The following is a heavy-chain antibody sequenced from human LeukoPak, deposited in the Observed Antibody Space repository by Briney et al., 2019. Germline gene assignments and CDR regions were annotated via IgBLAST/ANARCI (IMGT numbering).Heavy chain of an antibody. CDR3: ARDVSSSYLDY. V-gene: IGHV1-8*02. J-gene: IGHJ4*02. D-gene: IGHD6-6*01. CDR2: MNPNSGNT. Sequence: GASVKVSCKASGYTFTGYYMHWVRQAPGQGLEWMGWMNPNSGNTGYAQKFQGRVTMTRNTSISTAYMELSSLRSEDTAVYYCARDVSSSYLDYWGQGTLVTVSS. CDR1: GYTFTGYY.